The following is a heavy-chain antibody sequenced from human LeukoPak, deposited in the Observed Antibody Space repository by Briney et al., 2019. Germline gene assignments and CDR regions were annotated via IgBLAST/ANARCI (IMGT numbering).Heavy chain of an antibody. CDR3: ARDQVTMIVVVKGNWYFDL. J-gene: IGHJ2*01. CDR1: GFSFSSYS. D-gene: IGHD3-22*01. CDR2: ISSSDII. Sequence: PGGSLRLSCAASGFSFSSYSMNWVRQAPGKGLEWVSYISSSDIIYYADSVKGRFTISRDNAKNSLYLQVNSLRAEDTAVYYCARDQVTMIVVVKGNWYFDLWGRGTLVTVSS. V-gene: IGHV3-48*04.